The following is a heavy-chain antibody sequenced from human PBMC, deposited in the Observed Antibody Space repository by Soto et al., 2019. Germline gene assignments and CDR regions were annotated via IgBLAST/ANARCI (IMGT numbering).Heavy chain of an antibody. CDR3: ARADSGDSYGYRKYFQH. V-gene: IGHV1-46*01. Sequence: ASVKVSCKASGYTFTSYYMHWVRQAPGQGLEWMGIINPSGGSTSYAQKFQGRVTITADESTSTAYMELSSLRSEDTAVYYCARADSGDSYGYRKYFQHWGQGTLVTVSS. J-gene: IGHJ1*01. CDR2: INPSGGST. D-gene: IGHD5-18*01. CDR1: GYTFTSYY.